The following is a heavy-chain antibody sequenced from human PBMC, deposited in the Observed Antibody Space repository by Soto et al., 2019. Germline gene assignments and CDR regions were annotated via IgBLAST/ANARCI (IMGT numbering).Heavy chain of an antibody. CDR1: GGSFSGYY. Sequence: QVQLQQWGAGLLKPSETLSLTCAVYGGSFSGYYWSWIRQPPGKGLEWIGEINHSGSTNYNPSLKGRATISVDTSKNQFSLKLSSVTAADTAVYYCARPFYYDSSGDAFDIWGQGTMVTVSS. D-gene: IGHD3-22*01. CDR3: ARPFYYDSSGDAFDI. CDR2: INHSGST. J-gene: IGHJ3*02. V-gene: IGHV4-34*01.